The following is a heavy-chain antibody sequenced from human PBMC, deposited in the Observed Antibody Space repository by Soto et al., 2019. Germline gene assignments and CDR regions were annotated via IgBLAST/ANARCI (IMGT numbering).Heavy chain of an antibody. D-gene: IGHD3-16*02. J-gene: IGHJ4*02. CDR1: GYTFTSYA. V-gene: IGHV1-3*01. CDR2: INAGNGNT. CDR3: ARAGYDYVWGSKRFWVYFDY. Sequence: QVQLVQSGAEVKKPGASVKVSCKASGYTFTSYAMHWVRQAPGQRLEWMGWINAGNGNTKYSQKFQGRVTITRETSASTAYMELSSLRSEDTAVYYFARAGYDYVWGSKRFWVYFDYWGQGTLVTVSS.